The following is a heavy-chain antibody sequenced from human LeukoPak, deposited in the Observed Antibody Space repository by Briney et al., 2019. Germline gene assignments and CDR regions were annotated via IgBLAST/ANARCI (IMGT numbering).Heavy chain of an antibody. CDR3: ARGVSGWYGWYFDL. D-gene: IGHD6-19*01. CDR1: GGTFSSYA. CDR2: IIPIFGTA. J-gene: IGHJ2*01. Sequence: SVKVSCKASGGTFSSYAISWVRQAPGQGLEWMGGIIPIFGTANYAQKFQGRVTITADESTSTAYMELSSLRSEDTAVYCCARGVSGWYGWYFDLWGRGTLVTVSS. V-gene: IGHV1-69*13.